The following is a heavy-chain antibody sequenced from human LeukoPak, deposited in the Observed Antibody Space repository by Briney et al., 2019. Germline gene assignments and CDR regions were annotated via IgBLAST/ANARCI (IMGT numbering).Heavy chain of an antibody. Sequence: ASVKVSCKASGYILSGSAMHWVRQAPGQRLEWMGWINAGNGNTKYSQKFQDRVTITRDTSASTAYMELSSLRSEDTAVYYCARDQYYDSSGYYLDAFDVWGQGTMVTVSS. J-gene: IGHJ3*01. CDR3: ARDQYYDSSGYYLDAFDV. CDR2: INAGNGNT. V-gene: IGHV1-3*01. D-gene: IGHD3-22*01. CDR1: GYILSGSA.